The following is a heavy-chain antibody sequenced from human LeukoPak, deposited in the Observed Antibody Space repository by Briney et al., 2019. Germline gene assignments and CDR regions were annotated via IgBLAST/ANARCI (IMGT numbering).Heavy chain of an antibody. Sequence: GGSLRLSCAASAFTFSSYAMSWVRQAPGKGLEWVSAISGSGGSTYYTDSVKGRFTISRDNSKNTLYLQMNSLRAEDTAVYYCAKAEGYSYGYFDYWGQGTLVTVSS. V-gene: IGHV3-23*01. J-gene: IGHJ4*02. CDR3: AKAEGYSYGYFDY. D-gene: IGHD5-18*01. CDR1: AFTFSSYA. CDR2: ISGSGGST.